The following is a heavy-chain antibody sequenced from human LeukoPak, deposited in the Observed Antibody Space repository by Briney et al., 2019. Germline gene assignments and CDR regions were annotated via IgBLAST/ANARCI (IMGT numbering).Heavy chain of an antibody. J-gene: IGHJ4*02. CDR2: IYYTGNT. V-gene: IGHV4-59*08. CDR3: ARVPGSGWPNY. CDR1: GGSFSGYY. Sequence: SETLSLTCYLYGGSFSGYYWSWIRQSPGKGLEWIGYIYYTGNTNYNPSLESRVIISVDTSKNQFSLKLSSVTAADTAVYYCARVPGSGWPNYWGQGTLVTVSS. D-gene: IGHD6-19*01.